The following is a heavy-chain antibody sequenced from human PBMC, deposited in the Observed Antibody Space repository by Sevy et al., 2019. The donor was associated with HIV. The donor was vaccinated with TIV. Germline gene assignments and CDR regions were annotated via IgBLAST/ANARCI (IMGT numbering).Heavy chain of an antibody. CDR1: GFTFSDYY. CDR3: ARVVAYCSGGSCFAGYYYGMDV. Sequence: GGSLRLSCAASGFTFSDYYMSWIRQAPGKGLEWVSYISSSSSYTNYADSVKGRFTISRDNAKNSLYLQMNSLRAEDTAVYYCARVVAYCSGGSCFAGYYYGMDVWGQGTTVTVSS. J-gene: IGHJ6*02. CDR2: ISSSSSYT. V-gene: IGHV3-11*06. D-gene: IGHD2-15*01.